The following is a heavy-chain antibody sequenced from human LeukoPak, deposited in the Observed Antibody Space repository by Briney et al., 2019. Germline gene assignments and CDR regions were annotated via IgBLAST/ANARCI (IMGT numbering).Heavy chain of an antibody. CDR1: GGSISSSSYY. J-gene: IGHJ3*02. CDR3: AKGIVVVIYAFDI. CDR2: IYYSGST. V-gene: IGHV4-39*01. Sequence: SETLSLTCTVSGGSISSSSYYWGWIRQPPGKGLEWIGSIYYSGSTYYNPSLKSRVTISVDTSKNQFSLKLRSVTAADTAVYYCAKGIVVVIYAFDIWGQGTMVTVSS. D-gene: IGHD3-22*01.